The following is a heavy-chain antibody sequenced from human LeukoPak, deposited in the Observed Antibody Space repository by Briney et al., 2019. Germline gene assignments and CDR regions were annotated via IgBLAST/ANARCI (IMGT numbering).Heavy chain of an antibody. CDR1: GFTFSSFA. CDR3: ARAPTTVVTPYYYGMDV. Sequence: PGGSLRLSCAASGFTFSSFAIHWIRQAPGKGLEWVSVIYSGGSTYYADSVKGRFTISRVNSKNTLYLQMNSLRAEDTAVYYCARAPTTVVTPYYYGMDVWGQGTTVTVSS. J-gene: IGHJ6*02. CDR2: IYSGGST. D-gene: IGHD4-23*01. V-gene: IGHV3-53*01.